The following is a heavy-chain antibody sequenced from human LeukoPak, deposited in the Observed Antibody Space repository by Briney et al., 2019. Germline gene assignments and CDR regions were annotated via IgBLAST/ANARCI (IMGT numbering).Heavy chain of an antibody. Sequence: SETLSLTCTVSGGSISSGSYYWRWIRQPAGKGLEWIGRIFTSGSTHYNPSLKSRFTISVDPSKNQFSLKLSSVTAADTAVYYCARRRYLTGIFDYWGQGTLVTVSS. D-gene: IGHD1-14*01. CDR1: GGSISSGSYY. J-gene: IGHJ4*02. V-gene: IGHV4-61*02. CDR3: ARRRYLTGIFDY. CDR2: IFTSGST.